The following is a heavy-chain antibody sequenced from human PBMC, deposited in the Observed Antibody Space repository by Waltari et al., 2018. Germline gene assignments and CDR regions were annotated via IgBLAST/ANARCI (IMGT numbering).Heavy chain of an antibody. CDR3: ATWISNPYYYMDV. D-gene: IGHD5-12*01. V-gene: IGHV5-51*01. CDR2: IYPGDSDT. J-gene: IGHJ6*03. Sequence: EVQLVQSGAAVKKPGESLQISCKGSGYSFTSYWIGWVRQMPGKGLEWMGIIYPGDSDTRYSPSFQGQVTISADKSISTAYLQWSSLKASDTAMYYCATWISNPYYYMDVWGKGTTVTVSS. CDR1: GYSFTSYW.